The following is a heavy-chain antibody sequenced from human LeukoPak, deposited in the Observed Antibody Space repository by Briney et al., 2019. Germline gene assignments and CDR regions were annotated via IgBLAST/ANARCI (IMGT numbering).Heavy chain of an antibody. CDR3: ARRAGAYTHPYDY. J-gene: IGHJ4*02. D-gene: IGHD3-16*01. V-gene: IGHV3-53*01. Sequence: PSETLSLTCAVYGGSFSGYYWSWVRQAPGKGLEWVSFIYSAANTHYSDSVKGRFTISIDNSKNTLYLQMNSLRAEDTAVYYCARRAGAYTHPYDYWGQGTLVTVSS. CDR1: GGSFSGYY. CDR2: IYSAANT.